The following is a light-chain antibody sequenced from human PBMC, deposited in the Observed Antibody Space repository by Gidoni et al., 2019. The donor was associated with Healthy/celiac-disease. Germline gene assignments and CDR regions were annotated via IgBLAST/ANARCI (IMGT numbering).Light chain of an antibody. Sequence: ERVMTQSPATLSVSPGERATLSCRASQSVSSNLAWYQQKPGQAPRLLIYGASTRAPGIPARFRGRGSGTEFTLTISSLQSEDFAVYFCQQYNNWPPRTFGQGTKVEI. CDR3: QQYNNWPPRT. J-gene: IGKJ1*01. CDR2: GAS. CDR1: QSVSSN. V-gene: IGKV3-15*01.